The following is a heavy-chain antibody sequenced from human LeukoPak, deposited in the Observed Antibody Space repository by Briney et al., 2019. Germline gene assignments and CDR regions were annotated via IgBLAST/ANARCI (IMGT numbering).Heavy chain of an antibody. CDR1: GFTFRSYA. CDR2: ISYDGSNK. Sequence: PGGSLRLSCAASGFTFRSYAMHWVRQAPGKGLEWVAVISYDGSNKYYADSVKGRLTISRDNSKNTLYLEMNSLRAEDTAVYYCARGDYYESRGYVAAYWGQGTLVTVSS. V-gene: IGHV3-30*04. D-gene: IGHD3-22*01. J-gene: IGHJ4*02. CDR3: ARGDYYESRGYVAAY.